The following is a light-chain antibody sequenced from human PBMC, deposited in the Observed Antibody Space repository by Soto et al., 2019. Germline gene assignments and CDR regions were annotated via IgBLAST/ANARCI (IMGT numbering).Light chain of an antibody. Sequence: EIVLTQSPGTLSLSPGERATLSCRASHTISSSYLAWYQQKPGQAPRLLMYVISRRATGIPDRFSGSGSGTDFTLTITRLEPEDFAVYYCQQYVTSSPRTFGQGTKVDIK. V-gene: IGKV3-20*01. CDR1: HTISSSY. CDR2: VIS. CDR3: QQYVTSSPRT. J-gene: IGKJ1*01.